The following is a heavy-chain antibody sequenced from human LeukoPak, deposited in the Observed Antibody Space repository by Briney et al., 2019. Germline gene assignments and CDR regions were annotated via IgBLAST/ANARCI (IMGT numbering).Heavy chain of an antibody. Sequence: ASVKVSCKASGGTFSSYAISWVRQAPGQGLEWMGIINPSGGSTSYAQKFQGRVTMTRDMSTSTVYMELSSLRSEDTAVYYCARIYGSGSYSPLDAFDIWGQGTMVTVSS. V-gene: IGHV1-46*01. CDR1: GGTFSSYA. D-gene: IGHD3-10*01. CDR3: ARIYGSGSYSPLDAFDI. J-gene: IGHJ3*02. CDR2: INPSGGST.